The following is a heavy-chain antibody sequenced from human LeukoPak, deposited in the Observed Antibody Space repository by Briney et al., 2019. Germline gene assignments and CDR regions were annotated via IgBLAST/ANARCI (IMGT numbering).Heavy chain of an antibody. CDR1: GGSISSSNYY. CDR3: ARGYYDFWSGYLDAFDI. J-gene: IGHJ3*02. D-gene: IGHD3-3*01. CDR2: IYYSGST. Sequence: SETLSLTCTVSGGSISSSNYYWGWIRQPPGKGLEWIGTIYYSGSTYFNPSLKSRVTISVDTSKNQFSLNLSSVTAADTAVYYCARGYYDFWSGYLDAFDIWGQGTMVTVSS. V-gene: IGHV4-39*07.